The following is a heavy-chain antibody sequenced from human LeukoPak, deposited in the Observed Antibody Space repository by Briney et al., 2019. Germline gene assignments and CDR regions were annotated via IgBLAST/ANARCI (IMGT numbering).Heavy chain of an antibody. CDR2: IDQDGREK. CDR3: ARRGTASTFDY. D-gene: IGHD1/OR15-1a*01. J-gene: IGHJ4*02. V-gene: IGHV3-7*01. CDR1: GFTFSIFW. Sequence: GGSLRLSCAASGFTFSIFWMSWVRQAPGKGLEWVANIDQDGREKPLVDSVKGRFSISRDNDKNMLYLQMNNLRAEDTAVYYCARRGTASTFDYWGQGTLVTVSS.